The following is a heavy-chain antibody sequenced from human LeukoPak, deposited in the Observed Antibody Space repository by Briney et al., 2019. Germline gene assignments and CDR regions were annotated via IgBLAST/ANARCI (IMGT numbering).Heavy chain of an antibody. CDR2: IYSSGSS. J-gene: IGHJ4*02. V-gene: IGHV4-4*07. D-gene: IGHD5-18*01. CDR1: GGSITGYY. CDR3: ARGSYGHFDY. Sequence: SETLSLTCTVSGGSITGYYWSWIRQPAGQGLEWIGRIYSSGSSQYNPSLKSPVTISLDRSKNQFSLGLSSVTAADTAVYYCARGSYGHFDYWGQGTLVTVSP.